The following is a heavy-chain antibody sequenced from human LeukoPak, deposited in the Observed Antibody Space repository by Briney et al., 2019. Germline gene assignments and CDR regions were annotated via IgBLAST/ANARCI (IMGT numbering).Heavy chain of an antibody. D-gene: IGHD2-15*01. Sequence: GGSLRLSCAASRFRFSTFGMSWVRQAPGKGLEWVPAISSTGGTACYADSVKGRFTISRDNSKNTLYLQVNSLRAEDTAIYYCAKNGDRGAYCSGGSCYPYYYYNMDVWGKGTTVTISS. CDR1: RFRFSTFG. J-gene: IGHJ6*03. CDR2: ISSTGGTA. CDR3: AKNGDRGAYCSGGSCYPYYYYNMDV. V-gene: IGHV3-23*01.